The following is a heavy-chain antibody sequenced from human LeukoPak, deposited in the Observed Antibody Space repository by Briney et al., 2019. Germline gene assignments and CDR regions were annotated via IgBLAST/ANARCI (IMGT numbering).Heavy chain of an antibody. D-gene: IGHD5-18*01. Sequence: ASVKVSCKASGYTFTSYGISWVRQAPGQGLEWMGWISAYNGNTNYAQKLQGRVTMTTDTSTSTAYMELRSLRSDDTAVYYCARKSADTAMVRGYYYYGMDVWGQGTTVTVSS. J-gene: IGHJ6*02. CDR1: GYTFTSYG. CDR3: ARKSADTAMVRGYYYYGMDV. V-gene: IGHV1-18*01. CDR2: ISAYNGNT.